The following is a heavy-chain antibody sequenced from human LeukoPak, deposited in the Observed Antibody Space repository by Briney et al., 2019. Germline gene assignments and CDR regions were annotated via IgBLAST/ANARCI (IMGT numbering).Heavy chain of an antibody. CDR2: IYSGGNT. Sequence: GGSLRLSCAASGFTVSSNYMSWVRKAPGKGLEWVSSIYSGGNTYYADSVEGRFTISRDNSKNTLYLQVNSLRAEDTAVYYCARLGMGYYDSSGYYPDYWGQGTLVTVSS. V-gene: IGHV3-66*04. J-gene: IGHJ4*02. CDR3: ARLGMGYYDSSGYYPDY. CDR1: GFTVSSNY. D-gene: IGHD3-22*01.